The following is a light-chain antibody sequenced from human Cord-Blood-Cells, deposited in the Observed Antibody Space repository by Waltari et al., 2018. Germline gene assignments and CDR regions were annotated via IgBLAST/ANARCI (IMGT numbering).Light chain of an antibody. V-gene: IGKV1-33*01. J-gene: IGKJ3*01. CDR2: DAS. Sequence: DIQMTQSPSSLSASVGDRVTITCQASQDISNYLNWYQQKPGQAPKLLIYDASNLETGVPSRFSGSGSGTDFTFTISSLQPEDIATYYCQQYDNLPPRRTLFGPGTKVDIK. CDR1: QDISNY. CDR3: QQYDNLPPRRTL.